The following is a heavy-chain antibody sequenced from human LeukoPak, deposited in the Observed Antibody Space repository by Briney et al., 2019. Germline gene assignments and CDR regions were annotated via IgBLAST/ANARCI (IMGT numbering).Heavy chain of an antibody. V-gene: IGHV3-53*05. J-gene: IGHJ4*02. CDR2: IYSGGST. Sequence: GGSLRLSCAASGFTVSSNYMSWVRQAPGKGLEWVSVIYSGGSTYYADSVKGRFTISRDNSKNTLYLQMGSLRAEDMAVYYCARKSRARGDYWGQGTLVTVSS. CDR1: GFTVSSNY. CDR3: ARKSRARGDY.